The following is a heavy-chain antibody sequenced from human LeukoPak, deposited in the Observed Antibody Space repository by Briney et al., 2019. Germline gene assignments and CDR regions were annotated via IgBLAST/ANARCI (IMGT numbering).Heavy chain of an antibody. CDR3: ARTRDYYGSGSYYY. CDR2: IYYSGST. V-gene: IGHV4-31*03. Sequence: SQTLSLTCTVSGGSISRGGYYWSCIRQHPGKGLEWIGYIYYSGSTYYNPSLKSRVTISVDTSKNQFSLKLSSVTAADTAVYYCARTRDYYGSGSYYYWGQGTLVTVSS. D-gene: IGHD3-10*01. J-gene: IGHJ4*02. CDR1: GGSISRGGYY.